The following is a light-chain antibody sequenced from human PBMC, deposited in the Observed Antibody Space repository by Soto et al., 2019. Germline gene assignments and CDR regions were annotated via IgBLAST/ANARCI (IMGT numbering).Light chain of an antibody. CDR1: SSDVGSYNL. J-gene: IGLJ2*01. Sequence: QSALTQPASVSGSPGQSITISCTGTSSDVGSYNLVSWYQQHPGKAPKLMIYEVTERPSGVSNRFSGSKSGNTASLTISGLRAEDEADYFCCSYVKSAPVVFGGGTKVTVL. CDR3: CSYVKSAPVV. CDR2: EVT. V-gene: IGLV2-23*02.